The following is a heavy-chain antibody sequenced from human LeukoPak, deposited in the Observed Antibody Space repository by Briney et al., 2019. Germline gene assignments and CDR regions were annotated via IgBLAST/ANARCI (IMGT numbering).Heavy chain of an antibody. CDR3: ARGGLRRNDY. J-gene: IGHJ4*02. CDR2: INHSGST. V-gene: IGHV4-34*01. CDR1: GGSFSGYY. Sequence: PSETLSLTCAVYGGSFSGYYWSWIRQPPGKGLEWIGEINHSGSTNYNPSLKSRVTISVDTSKNQFYLKLSSVTAADTAVYYCARGGLRRNDYWGQGTLVTVSS. D-gene: IGHD5-12*01.